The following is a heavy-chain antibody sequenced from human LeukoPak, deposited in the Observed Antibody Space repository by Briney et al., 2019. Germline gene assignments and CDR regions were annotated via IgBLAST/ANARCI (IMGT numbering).Heavy chain of an antibody. D-gene: IGHD3-3*01. CDR2: ISSSGSTI. V-gene: IGHV3-48*03. CDR1: GFTFSSYE. Sequence: GGSLRLSCAASGFTFSSYEMNWVRQAAGKGLEWVSYISSSGSTIYYADSVKGRFTISRDNARNSLYLQMNSLRADDTAVYYCARSARLMKGVVEVTALDDWGQGTLVTVSS. CDR3: ARSARLMKGVVEVTALDD. J-gene: IGHJ4*02.